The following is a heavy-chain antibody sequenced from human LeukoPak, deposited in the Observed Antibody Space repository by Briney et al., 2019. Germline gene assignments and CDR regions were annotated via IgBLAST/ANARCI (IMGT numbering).Heavy chain of an antibody. CDR3: ARAGGSAYSGPAYFQH. V-gene: IGHV3-21*01. J-gene: IGHJ1*01. D-gene: IGHD2-15*01. CDR2: ISSSNSYI. Sequence: GGSLRLSCAASGFTFSSYSMNWVRQAPGKGLEWVSSISSSNSYIYYADSVKGRFTISRDNAKNSLYLQMNSLRAEDTAVYYCARAGGSAYSGPAYFQHWGQGTLVTVSS. CDR1: GFTFSSYS.